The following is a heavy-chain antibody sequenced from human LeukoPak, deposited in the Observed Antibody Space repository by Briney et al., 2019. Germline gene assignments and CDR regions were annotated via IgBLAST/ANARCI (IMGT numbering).Heavy chain of an antibody. D-gene: IGHD2-15*01. V-gene: IGHV1-69*04. CDR1: GGTFSSYA. Sequence: SVKVSCKASGGTFSSYAISCVRQAPGQGLEWMGRIIPIFGIANYAQKFQGRVTITADKSTSTAYMELSSLRSEDTAVYYCARDLGDGGSCCLWYYGMDVWGQGTTVTVSS. CDR3: ARDLGDGGSCCLWYYGMDV. J-gene: IGHJ6*02. CDR2: IIPIFGIA.